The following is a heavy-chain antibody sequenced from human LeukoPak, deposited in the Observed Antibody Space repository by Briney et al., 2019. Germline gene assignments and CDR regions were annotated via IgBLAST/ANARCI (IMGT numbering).Heavy chain of an antibody. CDR3: ARDNYYDSSGYYYVFDY. J-gene: IGHJ4*02. Sequence: GGSLRLSCAASGFTFSNYWMHWVRQAPGKGLVWVSRIKRDGSSTDYADSVKGRFTISRDNAKNTLYLQMNGLRAEDTAVYYCARDNYYDSSGYYYVFDYWGQGTLVTVSS. D-gene: IGHD3-22*01. V-gene: IGHV3-74*01. CDR2: IKRDGSST. CDR1: GFTFSNYW.